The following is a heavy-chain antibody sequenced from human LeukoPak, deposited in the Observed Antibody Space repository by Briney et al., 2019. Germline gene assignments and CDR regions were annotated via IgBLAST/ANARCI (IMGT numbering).Heavy chain of an antibody. CDR3: ADFGSGSYCFDY. V-gene: IGHV3-23*01. D-gene: IGHD3-10*01. CDR2: ISDSGGKT. CDR1: GFTFNNYA. Sequence: GGSLRLSCTAAGFTFNNYATSWVRQAPGKGLEWVSHISDSGGKTYYADSVKGRFTISRDNSKNTLYLQMDSLRAEDTAIYYCADFGSGSYCFDYWGQGTLVTVSS. J-gene: IGHJ4*02.